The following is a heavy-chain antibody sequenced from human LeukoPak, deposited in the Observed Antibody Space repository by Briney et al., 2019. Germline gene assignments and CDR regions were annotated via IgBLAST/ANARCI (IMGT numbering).Heavy chain of an antibody. CDR1: GFTFSGYW. J-gene: IGHJ4*02. D-gene: IGHD7-27*01. V-gene: IGHV3-74*01. CDR3: ATSPTGDNY. CDR2: INTDGSST. Sequence: GGSLRLSCAASGFTFSGYWMHWVRQVPGKGLVWVSRINTDGSSTNYADSVKGRFTISRDNAKNTLYLQMNSLRAEDTAVYYCATSPTGDNYWGQGTLVTVSS.